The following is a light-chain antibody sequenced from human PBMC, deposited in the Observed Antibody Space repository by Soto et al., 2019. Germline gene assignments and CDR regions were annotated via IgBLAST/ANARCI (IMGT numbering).Light chain of an antibody. Sequence: QSVLTQPASVSGSPGQSITISCTGTSSDVGAYDYVSWYQQHPGKAPKFMLYEVSNRPSGLSDRFSGSKSGNTASLTISGLQAEDEADYYCSSFTTSKTWVFGGGTQLTVL. V-gene: IGLV2-14*01. CDR1: SSDVGAYDY. CDR3: SSFTTSKTWV. J-gene: IGLJ3*02. CDR2: EVS.